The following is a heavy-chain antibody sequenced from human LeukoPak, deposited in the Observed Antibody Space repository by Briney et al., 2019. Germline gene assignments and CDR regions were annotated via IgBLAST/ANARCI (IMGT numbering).Heavy chain of an antibody. CDR1: GGSFSGYY. CDR3: ASAGSGYYYY. J-gene: IGHJ4*02. D-gene: IGHD3-22*01. CDR2: INHSGST. Sequence: SETLSLTCAVYGGSFSGYYWSWIRQPPGKGLEWIGEINHSGSTNYNPSLKSRVTISVDTSKNQFSLKLSPVTAADTAVYYCASAGSGYYYYWGQGTLVTVSS. V-gene: IGHV4-34*01.